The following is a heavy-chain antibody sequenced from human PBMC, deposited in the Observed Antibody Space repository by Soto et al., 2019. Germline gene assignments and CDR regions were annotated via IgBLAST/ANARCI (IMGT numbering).Heavy chain of an antibody. V-gene: IGHV1-2*02. CDR2: INPNSGGT. CDR3: ARGYYYDSSGYYYWFDT. J-gene: IGHJ5*02. D-gene: IGHD3-22*01. CDR1: GYTLTGYY. Sequence: GSSLKLSCKASGYTLTGYYMRWVRQAPGQGLEWMGWINPNSGGTNYAQKFQGRVTMTRDTSISTAYMELSRLRSDDTAVYYCARGYYYDSSGYYYWFDTWGQGTLVTVSS.